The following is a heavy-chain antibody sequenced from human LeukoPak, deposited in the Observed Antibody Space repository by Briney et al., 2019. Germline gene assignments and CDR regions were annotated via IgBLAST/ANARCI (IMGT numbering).Heavy chain of an antibody. J-gene: IGHJ4*02. CDR3: ATTPDSNWYYFDY. V-gene: IGHV3-21*01. CDR2: ISSSSSYI. D-gene: IGHD6-13*01. Sequence: GGSLRLSCAASGFTFSSYSMNWVRQAPGKGLEWVSSISSSSSYIYYADSVKGRFTISRDNAKNSLYLQMNSLRAEDTAVYYCATTPDSNWYYFDYWGQGALVTVSS. CDR1: GFTFSSYS.